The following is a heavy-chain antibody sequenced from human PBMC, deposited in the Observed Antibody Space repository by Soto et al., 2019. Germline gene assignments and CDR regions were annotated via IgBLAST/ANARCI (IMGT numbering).Heavy chain of an antibody. D-gene: IGHD2-8*02. CDR2: INHSGST. CDR1: GDSLDSGEHY. Sequence: SETLSLTCTVSGDSLDSGEHYWNWIRQPPGKGLEWIGEINHSGSTNYNPSLKSRVTISVDTSKNQFSLKLTSVTAADTAVYYCARDKITGLFDYWGQGTLVTVSS. CDR3: ARDKITGLFDY. J-gene: IGHJ4*02. V-gene: IGHV4-34*01.